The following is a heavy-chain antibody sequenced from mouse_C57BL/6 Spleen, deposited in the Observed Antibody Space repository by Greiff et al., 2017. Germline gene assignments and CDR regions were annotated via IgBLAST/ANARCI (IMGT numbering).Heavy chain of an antibody. D-gene: IGHD2-5*01. V-gene: IGHV1-15*01. J-gene: IGHJ1*03. CDR2: IDPETGGT. Sequence: QVQLQQSGAELVRPGASVTLSCKASGYTSTDYEMHWVKQTPVHGLEWIGAIDPETGGTAYNQKFKGKAILTADKSSSTAYMELRSLTSEDSAVYYCVYSNYERYFDVWGTGTTVTVSS. CDR3: VYSNYERYFDV. CDR1: GYTSTDYE.